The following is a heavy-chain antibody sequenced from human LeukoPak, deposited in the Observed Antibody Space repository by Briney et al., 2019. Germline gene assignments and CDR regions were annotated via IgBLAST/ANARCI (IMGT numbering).Heavy chain of an antibody. CDR2: AYYRSKWYN. CDR3: AGTRDGTIDY. J-gene: IGHJ4*02. CDR1: GDSVSSNSAA. V-gene: IGHV6-1*01. Sequence: SQTLSLTCAISGDSVSSNSAASDWIRHSPSRGLEWLGRAYYRSKWYNDYAVSLKSRITINPDTSKNQFSLQLNSVPPEDTAVYYCAGTRDGTIDYWGQGTLVTVSS. D-gene: IGHD5-24*01.